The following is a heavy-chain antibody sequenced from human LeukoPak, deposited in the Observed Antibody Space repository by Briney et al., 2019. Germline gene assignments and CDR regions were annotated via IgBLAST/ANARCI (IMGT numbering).Heavy chain of an antibody. V-gene: IGHV4-38-2*01. CDR2: IYHSGST. D-gene: IGHD1-1*01. J-gene: IGHJ4*01. CDR3: ARLSGGTTTAHFDY. Sequence: SETLSLTCAVSGYSISSGYYWGWIRQPPGKGLEWIGSIYHSGSTYYNPSLKSRVTISVDTSKNQFSLKLSSVTAADTAVYYCARLSGGTTTAHFDYWGHGTLVTVSS. CDR1: GYSISSGYY.